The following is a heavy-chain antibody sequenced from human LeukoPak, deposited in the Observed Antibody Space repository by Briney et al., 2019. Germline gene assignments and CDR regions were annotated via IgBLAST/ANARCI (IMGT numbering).Heavy chain of an antibody. Sequence: PGGSLRLSCAASGFTFSNAWMSWVRQTPGKGLEWVSSVNPSHHYKYYADSVKGRFTISRDNAKSSLYLQMNSLRAEDTAVHYCARDRDYYDSNSFSPDAFGIWGQGTMVTVSS. V-gene: IGHV3-21*01. D-gene: IGHD3-22*01. CDR2: VNPSHHYK. CDR1: GFTFSNAW. CDR3: ARDRDYYDSNSFSPDAFGI. J-gene: IGHJ3*02.